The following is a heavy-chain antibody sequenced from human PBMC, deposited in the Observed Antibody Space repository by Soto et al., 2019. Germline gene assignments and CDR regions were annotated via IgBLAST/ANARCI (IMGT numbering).Heavy chain of an antibody. J-gene: IGHJ3*02. Sequence: GGSLRLSCAASGFTFSSYGMHWVRQAPGKGLEWVAVISYDGSNKYYAESVKGRFTIARDNSKNTPYLQMNSLRAEDTAVYYCAKELTYSSGWYPYDAFDIWGQGTMVTVSS. V-gene: IGHV3-30*18. CDR1: GFTFSSYG. CDR2: ISYDGSNK. D-gene: IGHD6-19*01. CDR3: AKELTYSSGWYPYDAFDI.